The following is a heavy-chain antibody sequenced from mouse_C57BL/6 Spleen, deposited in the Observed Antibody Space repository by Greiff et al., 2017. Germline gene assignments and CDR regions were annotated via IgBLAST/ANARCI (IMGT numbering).Heavy chain of an antibody. Sequence: QVQLQQPGAELVMPGASVKLSCKASGYTFTSYWMHWVKQRPGQGLEWIGEIDPSDSYTNYNQKFRGKSTLTVDKSSSTAYMQLSSLTSEDSAVYYCARSGSPYAMDYWGQGTSVTVSS. D-gene: IGHD1-1*01. CDR3: ARSGSPYAMDY. CDR1: GYTFTSYW. CDR2: IDPSDSYT. J-gene: IGHJ4*01. V-gene: IGHV1-69*01.